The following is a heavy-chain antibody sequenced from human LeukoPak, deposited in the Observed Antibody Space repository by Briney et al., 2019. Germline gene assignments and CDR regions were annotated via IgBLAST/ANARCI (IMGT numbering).Heavy chain of an antibody. Sequence: PGGSLRLSCAASGFTFDDYAMHWVRQAPGKGLEWVSRINSDGSSTSYADSVKGRFTISRDNAKNTLYLQMNSLRAEDTAVYYCARDLVAARPYYFDYWGQGTLVTVSS. CDR1: GFTFDDYA. CDR2: INSDGSST. V-gene: IGHV3-74*01. J-gene: IGHJ4*02. D-gene: IGHD6-6*01. CDR3: ARDLVAARPYYFDY.